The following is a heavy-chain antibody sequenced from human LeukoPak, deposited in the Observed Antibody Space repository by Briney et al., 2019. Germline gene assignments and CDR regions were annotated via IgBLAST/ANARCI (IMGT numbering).Heavy chain of an antibody. CDR2: MSHDGSRK. CDR1: GFTFGRYD. D-gene: IGHD3-10*01. Sequence: PGRSLRLSCAASGFTFGRYDMHWVRQTPGKGLDWVAFMSHDGSRKYHADCVQGRFTISRDDSKTTLYLQMNSLRVEDTAVYHCVKGPSYLVRGVDPYYFDDWGQGTLGTVSS. J-gene: IGHJ4*02. V-gene: IGHV3-30*18. CDR3: VKGPSYLVRGVDPYYFDD.